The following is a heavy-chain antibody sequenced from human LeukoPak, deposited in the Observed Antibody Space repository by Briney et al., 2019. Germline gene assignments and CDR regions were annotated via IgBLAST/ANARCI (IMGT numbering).Heavy chain of an antibody. CDR3: AIKLRRYNWFNP. CDR2: IIPIFGTA. CDR1: GGTFSSYA. D-gene: IGHD4-23*01. Sequence: SVKVSCKASGGTFSSYAISWVRQAPGQGLGWMGGIIPIFGTANYAQKFQGRVTITTDESTSTAYMGLSSLRSEDTAVYYCAIKLRRYNWFNPWGQGTLVTVSS. J-gene: IGHJ5*02. V-gene: IGHV1-69*05.